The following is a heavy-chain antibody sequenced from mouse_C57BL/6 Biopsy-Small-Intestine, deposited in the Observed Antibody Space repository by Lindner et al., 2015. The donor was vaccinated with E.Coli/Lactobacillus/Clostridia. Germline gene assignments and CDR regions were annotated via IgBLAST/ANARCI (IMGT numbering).Heavy chain of an antibody. J-gene: IGHJ2*01. D-gene: IGHD2-10*01. CDR1: GYSFTGYY. V-gene: IGHV1-42*01. CDR2: INPSTGGT. CDR3: ARSYYDNLDY. Sequence: VQLQESGPELVKPGASVKISCKASGYSFTGYYMNWVKQSPEKSLEWIGEINPSTGGTTYNQKFKAKATLIVDKSSSTAYMQLKSLTSEDSAVYYCARSYYDNLDYWGQGTTLTVSS.